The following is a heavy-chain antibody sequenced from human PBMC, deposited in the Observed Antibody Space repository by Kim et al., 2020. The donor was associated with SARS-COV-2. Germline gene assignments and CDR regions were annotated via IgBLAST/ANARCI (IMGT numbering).Heavy chain of an antibody. CDR1: GFTFSSYA. D-gene: IGHD6-19*01. Sequence: GGSLRLSCAASGFTFSSYAMSWVRQAPGKGLEWVSAISGSGGSTYYADSVKGRFTISRDNSKNTLYLQMNSLRAEDTAVYDCANPPPRRYSSAGHYWGQGTLVTVPS. V-gene: IGHV3-23*01. CDR3: ANPPPRRYSSAGHY. J-gene: IGHJ4*02. CDR2: ISGSGGST.